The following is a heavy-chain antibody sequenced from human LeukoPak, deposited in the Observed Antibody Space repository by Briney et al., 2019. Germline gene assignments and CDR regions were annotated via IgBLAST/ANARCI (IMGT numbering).Heavy chain of an antibody. CDR3: AKDLDIVATITGN. J-gene: IGHJ4*02. CDR1: GFTFSSYA. V-gene: IGHV3-23*01. CDR2: VSGSGGST. Sequence: GGSLRLSCAASGFTFSSYAMSWVRQPPGTGLEWVSGVSGSGGSTYYADSVKGRFTISRDNSKNTLYLQMNSLRAEDTAVYYCAKDLDIVATITGNWGQGTLVTVSS. D-gene: IGHD5-12*01.